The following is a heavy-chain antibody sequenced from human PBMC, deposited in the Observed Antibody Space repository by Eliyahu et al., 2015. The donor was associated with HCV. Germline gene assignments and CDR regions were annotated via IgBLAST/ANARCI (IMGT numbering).Heavy chain of an antibody. CDR1: GFTFSSYW. V-gene: IGHV3-74*01. Sequence: EVQLVESGGGLVQPGGSXRXXCXASGFTFSSYWXHWVRQAPGKGLVWVSRINSDGSSTSYADSVKGRFTISRDNAKNTLYLQMNSLRAEDTAVYYCARGLGYCSGGSCSWGQGTLVTVSS. CDR2: INSDGSST. D-gene: IGHD2-15*01. J-gene: IGHJ5*02. CDR3: ARGLGYCSGGSCS.